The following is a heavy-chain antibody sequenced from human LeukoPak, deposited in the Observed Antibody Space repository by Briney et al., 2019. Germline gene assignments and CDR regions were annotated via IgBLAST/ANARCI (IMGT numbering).Heavy chain of an antibody. D-gene: IGHD2-21*02. CDR3: AKDLGVTAIPKHFQH. CDR1: GFTFSSYS. Sequence: GGSLRLSCAASGFTFSSYSMKWVRQAPGKGLEWVSSISSSSSYIYYADSVKGRFTISRDNSKNTLYLQMNSLRAEDTAVYYCAKDLGVTAIPKHFQHWGQGTLVTVSS. V-gene: IGHV3-21*04. CDR2: ISSSSSYI. J-gene: IGHJ1*01.